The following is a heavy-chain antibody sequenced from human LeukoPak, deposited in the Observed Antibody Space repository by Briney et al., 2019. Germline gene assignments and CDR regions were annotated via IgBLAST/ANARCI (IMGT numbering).Heavy chain of an antibody. CDR3: ARDYVYAFDY. CDR2: ISGDGNAK. V-gene: IGHV3-48*01. CDR1: GFSFSSYS. D-gene: IGHD2/OR15-2a*01. Sequence: PGGSLRLSCAASGFSFSSYSINWVRQAPGKGLEWVSYISGDGNAKHYTDSVKGRFTISGDNAKNALYLQMNSLRAEDTAVYFCARDYVYAFDYWGQGTLVTVSS. J-gene: IGHJ4*02.